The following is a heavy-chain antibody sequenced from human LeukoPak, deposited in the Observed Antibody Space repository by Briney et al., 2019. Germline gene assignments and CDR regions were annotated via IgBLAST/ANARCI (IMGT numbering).Heavy chain of an antibody. CDR3: ARGLRNYYDSSGYTPPFDY. CDR2: INHSGST. V-gene: IGHV4-34*01. CDR1: GGSFSVYY. D-gene: IGHD3-22*01. J-gene: IGHJ4*02. Sequence: PSETLSLTCAVYGGSFSVYYWSWIRQPPGKGLEWIGEINHSGSTNYNPSLKSRVTISVDTSKNQFSLKLSSVTAADTAVYYCARGLRNYYDSSGYTPPFDYWGQGTLVTVSS.